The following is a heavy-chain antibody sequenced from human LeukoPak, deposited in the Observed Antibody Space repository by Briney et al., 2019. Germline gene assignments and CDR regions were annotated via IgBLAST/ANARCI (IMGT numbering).Heavy chain of an antibody. J-gene: IGHJ5*02. Sequence: SETLSLTCTVSGGSMCSYYWRWIRQPPGKGLEWIGYIYTSGSIIYNPSLKSRVTISVDTSNNQCSLKLSSVPAADTAVYYCARIYDSSGYYGPWGQGPLVTVYS. V-gene: IGHV4-4*09. CDR3: ARIYDSSGYYGP. CDR2: IYTSGSI. CDR1: GGSMCSYY. D-gene: IGHD3-22*01.